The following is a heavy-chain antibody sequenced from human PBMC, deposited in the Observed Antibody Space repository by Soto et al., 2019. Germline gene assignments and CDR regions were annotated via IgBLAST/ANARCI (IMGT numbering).Heavy chain of an antibody. J-gene: IGHJ4*02. CDR2: ISGSGGST. Sequence: PRLSCAASGFTFSSYAMSWVRQAPGKGLEWVSAISGSGGSTYYADSVKGRLTISRDNSKNTLYLQMNSLRAEDTAVYYCAYSSTPVDHWGQGTLVTVPS. D-gene: IGHD6-13*01. V-gene: IGHV3-23*01. CDR1: GFTFSSYA. CDR3: AYSSTPVDH.